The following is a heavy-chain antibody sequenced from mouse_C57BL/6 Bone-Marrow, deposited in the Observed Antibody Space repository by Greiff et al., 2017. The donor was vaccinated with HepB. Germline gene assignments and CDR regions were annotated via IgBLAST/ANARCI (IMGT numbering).Heavy chain of an antibody. CDR1: EYEFPSHD. CDR3: ARHGGYDGHWYFDV. Sequence: EVKLMESGGGLVQPGESLKLSCESNEYEFPSHDMSWVRKTPEKRLELVAAINSDGGSTYYPDTMERRFIISRDNTKKTLYLQMSSLRSEDTALYYCARHGGYDGHWYFDVWGTGTTVTVSS. V-gene: IGHV5-2*01. D-gene: IGHD2-2*01. J-gene: IGHJ1*03. CDR2: INSDGGST.